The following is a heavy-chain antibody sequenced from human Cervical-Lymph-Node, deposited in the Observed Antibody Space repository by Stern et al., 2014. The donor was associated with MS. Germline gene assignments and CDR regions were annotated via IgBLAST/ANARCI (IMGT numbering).Heavy chain of an antibody. D-gene: IGHD2-15*01. Sequence: QVQLVQSGAEVKKPGSSVKVSCKASGGTFSSYANSWVRQAPGQGLEWMGGIIPIFGTANYAQKFQGRVTITADESTSTAYMELSSLRSEDTAVYYCASGYCSGGSCYSPPLGYWGQGTLVTVSS. V-gene: IGHV1-69*01. CDR2: IIPIFGTA. J-gene: IGHJ4*02. CDR3: ASGYCSGGSCYSPPLGY. CDR1: GGTFSSYA.